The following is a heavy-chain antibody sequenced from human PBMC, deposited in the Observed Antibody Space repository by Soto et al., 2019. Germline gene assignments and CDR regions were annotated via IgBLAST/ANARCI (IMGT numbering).Heavy chain of an antibody. CDR1: GDTFSYYT. Sequence: GASVKVSCKTSGDTFSYYTVNWVRQAPGLGLEWMGRINPIHTKSNYSQNFRGRVTITGDTSASTAYMELSSLRSEDTAVYYCGRGSGLNWFDPWGQGTLVTVSS. D-gene: IGHD3-10*01. J-gene: IGHJ5*02. V-gene: IGHV1-69*02. CDR3: GRGSGLNWFDP. CDR2: INPIHTKS.